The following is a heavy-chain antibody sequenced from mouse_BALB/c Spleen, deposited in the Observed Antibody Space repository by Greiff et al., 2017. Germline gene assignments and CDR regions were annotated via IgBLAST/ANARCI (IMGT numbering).Heavy chain of an antibody. D-gene: IGHD2-2*01. CDR2: INPSSGYT. J-gene: IGHJ3*01. Sequence: VKLMESGAELARPGASVKMSCKASGYTFTSYTMHWVKQRPGQGLEWIGYINPSSGYTNYNQKFKDKATLTADKSSSTAYMQLSSLTSEDSAVYYCAFYGYDGWFAYWGQGTLVTVSA. CDR3: AFYGYDGWFAY. V-gene: IGHV1-4*01. CDR1: GYTFTSYT.